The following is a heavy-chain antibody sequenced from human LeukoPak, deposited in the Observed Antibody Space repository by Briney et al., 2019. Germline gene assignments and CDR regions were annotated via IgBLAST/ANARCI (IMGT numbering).Heavy chain of an antibody. CDR1: GFTVSNAW. Sequence: GGSLRLPCAASGFTVSNAWMNWVRQAPGKGLEWVGRIKSKTDGGTTDYAAPVKGRFTISRDDSKNTLFLQMNSLKTEDTAVYYCTHYTVTTPFDYWGQGTLVTVSS. CDR3: THYTVTTPFDY. D-gene: IGHD4-11*01. V-gene: IGHV3-15*07. CDR2: IKSKTDGGTT. J-gene: IGHJ4*02.